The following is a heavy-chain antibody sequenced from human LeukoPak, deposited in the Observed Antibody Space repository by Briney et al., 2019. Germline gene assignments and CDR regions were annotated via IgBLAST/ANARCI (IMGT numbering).Heavy chain of an antibody. CDR2: INQDGSEK. D-gene: IGHD2-2*01. V-gene: IGHV3-7*03. J-gene: IGHJ4*02. CDR3: ARPGYCSGTSCYYFDS. CDR1: GFTFSNYW. Sequence: GGSLRLSCAASGFTFSNYWMSWVRQATGQGLEWMANINQDGSEKDYVDTVKGRFTISRDNAKSTAYQQMNSLRAEDTAVYYCARPGYCSGTSCYYFDSWGQGTLVTVSS.